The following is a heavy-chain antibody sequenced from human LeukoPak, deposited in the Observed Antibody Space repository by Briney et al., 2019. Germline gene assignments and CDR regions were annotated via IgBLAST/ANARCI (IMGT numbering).Heavy chain of an antibody. CDR2: IIPIFGTT. D-gene: IGHD4/OR15-4a*01. Sequence: SVKVSCKASGGTVSSYAIGWVRQAPGQGLEWMGGIIPIFGTTNYAQKFQGRVRITADKSTSTAYMELSSLRAEDTAVYYCARRAGAYSHPYDYWGRGTLVTVSS. V-gene: IGHV1-69*06. CDR3: ARRAGAYSHPYDY. J-gene: IGHJ4*02. CDR1: GGTVSSYA.